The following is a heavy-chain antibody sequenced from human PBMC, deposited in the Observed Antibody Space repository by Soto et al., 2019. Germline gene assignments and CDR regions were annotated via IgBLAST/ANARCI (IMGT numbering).Heavy chain of an antibody. CDR1: GFTFSSYA. V-gene: IGHV3-23*01. CDR3: GRVEGGGNSPGGALDY. Sequence: GGSLRLSCAASGFTFSSYAMSWVRQAPGKGLEWVSAISGSGVSTYYADSVKGRFTISRDNSKNTLFLQMNSLKAEDTAVYYWGRVEGGGNSPGGALDYGGQGTLVTVSS. D-gene: IGHD1-7*01. CDR2: ISGSGVST. J-gene: IGHJ4*02.